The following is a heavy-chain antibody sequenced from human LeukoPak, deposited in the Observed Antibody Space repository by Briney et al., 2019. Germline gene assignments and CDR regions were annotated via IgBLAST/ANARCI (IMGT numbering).Heavy chain of an antibody. Sequence: SETLSLTCAVYGGSFSGYYWSWIRQPPGKGLEWIGSIYYSGSTYYNPSLKSRVTISVDTSRNQFSLKLSSVTAADTAVYYCARRVRGNYYMDVWGKGTTVTVSS. J-gene: IGHJ6*03. D-gene: IGHD3-16*01. CDR3: ARRVRGNYYMDV. CDR1: GGSFSGYY. V-gene: IGHV4-34*01. CDR2: IYYSGST.